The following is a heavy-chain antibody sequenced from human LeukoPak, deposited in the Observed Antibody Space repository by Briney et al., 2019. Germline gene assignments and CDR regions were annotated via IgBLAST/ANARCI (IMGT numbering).Heavy chain of an antibody. J-gene: IGHJ6*02. D-gene: IGHD3-3*01. V-gene: IGHV3-30*04. Sequence: PGRSLGLSCAASGFTFSSYAMHWVRQAPGKGLEWVAVISYDGRNKYYADSVKGRFTISRDNSKNTLYLQMNSLRAEDTAVYYCAREEYYDFWSGYKALNYYGMDVWGQGTTVTVSS. CDR1: GFTFSSYA. CDR2: ISYDGRNK. CDR3: AREEYYDFWSGYKALNYYGMDV.